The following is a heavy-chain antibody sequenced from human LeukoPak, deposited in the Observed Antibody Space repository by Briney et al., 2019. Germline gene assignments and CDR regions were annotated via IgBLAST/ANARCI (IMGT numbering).Heavy chain of an antibody. CDR2: INSDGSST. Sequence: GGSLRLSCAASGFTFSSYWMHWVRQAPGKGLVWVSRINSDGSSTSYADSVKGRFTISRDNSKNTLYLQMNSLRAEDTAVYYCAKSLSLDWLLSWDYWGQGTLVTVSS. CDR1: GFTFSSYW. CDR3: AKSLSLDWLLSWDY. J-gene: IGHJ4*02. D-gene: IGHD3-9*01. V-gene: IGHV3-74*01.